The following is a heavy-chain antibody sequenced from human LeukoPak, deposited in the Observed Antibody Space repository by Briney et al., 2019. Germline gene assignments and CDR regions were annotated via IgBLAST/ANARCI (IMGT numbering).Heavy chain of an antibody. Sequence: SETLSLTCTVSGVSISSSSYYWGWIRQPPGKGLEWIGSIYYSGSTYYNPSLKSRVTISVDTSKNQFSLKLSSVTAADTAVYYCASPPYYDILTGYSNDYWGQGTLVTVSS. J-gene: IGHJ4*02. CDR2: IYYSGST. CDR1: GVSISSSSYY. CDR3: ASPPYYDILTGYSNDY. V-gene: IGHV4-39*01. D-gene: IGHD3-9*01.